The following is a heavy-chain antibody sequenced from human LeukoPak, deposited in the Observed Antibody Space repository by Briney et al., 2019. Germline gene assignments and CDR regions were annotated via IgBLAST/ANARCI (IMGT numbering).Heavy chain of an antibody. J-gene: IGHJ4*02. CDR1: GFTFSSYA. D-gene: IGHD3-10*01. CDR2: ISGSGGST. V-gene: IGHV3-23*01. Sequence: PGGSLRLSCAASGFTFSSYAMSWVRQAPGKGLEWVSAISGSGGSTYYADSVKGRFTISRDNAKNSLYLQMNSLRDEDTAVYYCARKYYGSGSYYVDYWGQGTLVTVSS. CDR3: ARKYYGSGSYYVDY.